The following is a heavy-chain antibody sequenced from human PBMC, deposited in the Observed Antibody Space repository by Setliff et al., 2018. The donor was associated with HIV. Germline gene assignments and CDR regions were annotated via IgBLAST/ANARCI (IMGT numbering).Heavy chain of an antibody. D-gene: IGHD3-9*01. CDR2: IYYTGST. CDR3: ARSLRYFDWSLHY. J-gene: IGHJ4*02. CDR1: GDSVSGYY. Sequence: SETLSLTCTVSGDSVSGYYWTWIRQPPGKGLEWIGDIYYTGSTNFHASLKSRVTISLDASKTQFSLKVNSVTAADTAVYYCARSLRYFDWSLHYWGQGMLVTVSS. V-gene: IGHV4-59*08.